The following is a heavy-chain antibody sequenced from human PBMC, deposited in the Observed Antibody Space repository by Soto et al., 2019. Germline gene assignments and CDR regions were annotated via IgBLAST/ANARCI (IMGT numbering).Heavy chain of an antibody. D-gene: IGHD5-12*01. CDR3: ARGHIVATINHYYYGMDV. J-gene: IGHJ6*02. V-gene: IGHV1-69*01. Sequence: QVQLVQSGAEVKKPGSSVKVSCKASGGTFSSYAISWVRQAPGQGLEWMGGIIPSFGTANYAQKFQGRVTITADESTSTAYMELSSLRSEDTAVYYCARGHIVATINHYYYGMDVWGQGTTVTVSS. CDR2: IIPSFGTA. CDR1: GGTFSSYA.